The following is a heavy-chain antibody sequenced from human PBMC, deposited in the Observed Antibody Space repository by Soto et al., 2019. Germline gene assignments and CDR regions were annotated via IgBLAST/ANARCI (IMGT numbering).Heavy chain of an antibody. V-gene: IGHV3-30*03. CDR3: ARGRGGPTYYYGSGSQGIFYY. CDR2: ISYDGSNK. D-gene: IGHD3-10*01. CDR1: GFTFSSYG. Sequence: PGGSLRLSCAASGFTFSSYGMHWVRQAPGKGLEWVAVISYDGSNKYYADSVKGRFTISRDNSKNTLYLQMNSLRAEDTAVYYCARGRGGPTYYYGSGSQGIFYYWGQGTLVTVSS. J-gene: IGHJ4*02.